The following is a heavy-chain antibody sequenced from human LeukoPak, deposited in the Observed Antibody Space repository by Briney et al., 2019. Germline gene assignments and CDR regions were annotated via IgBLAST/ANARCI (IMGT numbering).Heavy chain of an antibody. CDR2: INSSGGTT. V-gene: IGHV1-46*01. J-gene: IGHJ4*02. CDR3: ARAYGDYFED. Sequence: EASVKVSCKASRYTFTDYYIHWVRQAPGQGLEWMGIINSSGGTTSNAQRFQGRVTMTRDTSTSTVYMELSNLRSEDTAVYYCARAYGDYFEDWGQGTLVTVSS. D-gene: IGHD4-17*01. CDR1: RYTFTDYY.